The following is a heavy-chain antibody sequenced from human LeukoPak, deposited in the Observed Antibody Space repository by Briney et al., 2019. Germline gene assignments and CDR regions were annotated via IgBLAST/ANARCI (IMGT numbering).Heavy chain of an antibody. V-gene: IGHV4-59*08. D-gene: IGHD3-22*01. CDR2: IYYSGST. Sequence: SETLSLTCTVSGGSISSYYWSWIRQPPGNGLEWIGYIYYSGSTNYNPSLKSRVTISVDTSKNQFSLKLSSVTAADTAVYYCARRAHYYDSSGYSKRYLDIWGQGTMVTVSS. CDR3: ARRAHYYDSSGYSKRYLDI. CDR1: GGSISSYY. J-gene: IGHJ3*02.